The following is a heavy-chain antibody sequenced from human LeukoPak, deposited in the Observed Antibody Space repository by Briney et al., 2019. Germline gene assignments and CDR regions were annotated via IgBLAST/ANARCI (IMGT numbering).Heavy chain of an antibody. J-gene: IGHJ4*02. V-gene: IGHV3-53*01. CDR2: IYRGGNT. CDR3: ARDSLTTVPHLDY. Sequence: GGSLRLSCAASGFTVSSNYMSWVRQAPGKGLEWVSIIYRGGNTYYANSVKGRFTISRDNAKSSLYLQMNSLRAEDTAIYYCARDSLTTVPHLDYWGQGTLVTVSS. CDR1: GFTVSSNY. D-gene: IGHD4-17*01.